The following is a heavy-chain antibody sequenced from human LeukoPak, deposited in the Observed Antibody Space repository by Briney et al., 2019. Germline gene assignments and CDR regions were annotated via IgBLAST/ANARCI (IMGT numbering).Heavy chain of an antibody. J-gene: IGHJ4*02. CDR1: GGSISSYY. D-gene: IGHD3-10*01. Sequence: SETLSLTCTVSGGSISSYYWSWIRQPPGKGLEWIGYIYYSGSTNYNPSLKSRVTISVDTSKNQFSLKLSSVTAADTAVYYCARASMVRGVTVVYFDYWGQGTLVTVSS. CDR3: ARASMVRGVTVVYFDY. V-gene: IGHV4-59*01. CDR2: IYYSGST.